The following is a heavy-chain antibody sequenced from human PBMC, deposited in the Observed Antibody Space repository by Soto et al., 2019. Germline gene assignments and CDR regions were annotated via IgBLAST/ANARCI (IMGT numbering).Heavy chain of an antibody. D-gene: IGHD5-12*01. CDR1: GFTFSSYS. CDR2: ISSSGSTI. Sequence: EVQLVESGGGLVQPGGSLRLSCAASGFTFSSYSMNWVRQAPGKGLEWVSYISSSGSTIYYADSVRGRFTISRDNAKNSLYLQMNSLGDEDTAVYYCARAGYRGVDYWGQGTLVTVSS. J-gene: IGHJ4*02. V-gene: IGHV3-48*02. CDR3: ARAGYRGVDY.